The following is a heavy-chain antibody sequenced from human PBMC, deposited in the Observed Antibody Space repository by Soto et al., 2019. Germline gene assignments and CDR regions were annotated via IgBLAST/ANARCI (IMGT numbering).Heavy chain of an antibody. CDR3: ARVPEAGRPLFDY. CDR1: GFIFSDFA. Sequence: GGSLRLSCAASGFIFSDFAMRWVRQAPGKGLEWVAEIWYDGSNEYYGDSVKGRFTISRDNSKNTLYLQLNSLRAEDTAVYYCARVPEAGRPLFDYWGQGALVTVSS. CDR2: IWYDGSNE. J-gene: IGHJ4*02. D-gene: IGHD6-6*01. V-gene: IGHV3-33*01.